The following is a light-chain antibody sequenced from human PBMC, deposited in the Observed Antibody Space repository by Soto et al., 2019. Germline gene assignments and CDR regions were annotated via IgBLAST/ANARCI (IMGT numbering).Light chain of an antibody. J-gene: IGKJ3*01. Sequence: DIQMTNSPSSLSASVGDLVNLTCRASQSISSYLHWFHQKPGKAPKLLIYAATSLQSGVPSRFSGSGSGTDFTRNISILQSQDFASYYCLERYSIPFYSFGHGTKWNIQ. CDR2: AAT. V-gene: IGKV1-39*01. CDR3: LERYSIPFYS. CDR1: QSISSY.